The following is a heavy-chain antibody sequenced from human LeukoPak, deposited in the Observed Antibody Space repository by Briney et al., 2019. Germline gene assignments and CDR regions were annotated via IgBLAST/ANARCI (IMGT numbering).Heavy chain of an antibody. CDR2: IYYSGST. V-gene: IGHV4-59*01. Sequence: PSETLSLTCTVSGGSISGYYWSWIRQPPGKGLEWIGYIYYSGSTNYNPSLKSRVTISVDTSKNQFSLKLSSVTAADTAVYYCARALYGSGVIDYWGQGTLVTVSS. CDR1: GGSISGYY. CDR3: ARALYGSGVIDY. J-gene: IGHJ4*02. D-gene: IGHD3-10*01.